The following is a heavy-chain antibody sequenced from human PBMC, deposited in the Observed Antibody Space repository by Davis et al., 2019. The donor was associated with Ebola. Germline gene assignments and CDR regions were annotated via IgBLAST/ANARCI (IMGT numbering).Heavy chain of an antibody. J-gene: IGHJ4*02. Sequence: ASVKVSCKASGYTFTSHGISWVRQAPGQGLEWMGWVSTDNGKTDYAQKFHDRVTMTTDTSTSTAYMELRSLRSDDTAVYHCARLEGAAARPSDWGQGTLVTVSS. CDR2: VSTDNGKT. V-gene: IGHV1-18*01. CDR3: ARLEGAAARPSD. CDR1: GYTFTSHG. D-gene: IGHD6-6*01.